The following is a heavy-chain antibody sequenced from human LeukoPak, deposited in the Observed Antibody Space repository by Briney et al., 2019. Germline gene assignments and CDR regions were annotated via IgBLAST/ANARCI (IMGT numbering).Heavy chain of an antibody. Sequence: GGSLRLSCAASGFTFSSYGMHWVRQAPGKGLEWVAVIWYDGSNKYYADSVKGRFTIPRDNSKNTLYLQMNSLRAEDTAVYYCAKDGPVGALDYWGQGTLVTVSS. CDR2: IWYDGSNK. J-gene: IGHJ4*02. V-gene: IGHV3-33*06. D-gene: IGHD1-26*01. CDR1: GFTFSSYG. CDR3: AKDGPVGALDY.